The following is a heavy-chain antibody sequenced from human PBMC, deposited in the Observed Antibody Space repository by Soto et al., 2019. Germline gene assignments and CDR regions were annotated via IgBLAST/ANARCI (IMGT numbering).Heavy chain of an antibody. CDR2: IYYSGST. CDR3: ARDLSGYGMDV. D-gene: IGHD3-16*02. V-gene: IGHV4-59*08. J-gene: IGHJ6*02. CDR1: IGSISSYY. Sequence: QVQLQESGPGLVKPSETLSLTCTVSIGSISSYYWSWLRQPPGKGLEWIGYIYYSGSTNYNPSLKSRVTISVDTSQNQFSLKLSSVTAADTAVYYCARDLSGYGMDVWGQGTTVTVSS.